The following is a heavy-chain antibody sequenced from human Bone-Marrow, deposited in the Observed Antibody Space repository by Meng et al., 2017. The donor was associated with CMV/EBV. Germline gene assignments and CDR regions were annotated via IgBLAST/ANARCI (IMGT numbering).Heavy chain of an antibody. CDR1: GFTFSSYA. D-gene: IGHD3-3*01. V-gene: IGHV3-23*01. CDR2: ISGSGGST. CDR3: VKGGGGSGSSY. Sequence: GESLKISCAASGFTFSSYAMSWVRQAPGKGLEWVSAISGSGGSTYYADSVKGRFTISRDNSKNTLDLQMNSLRAEDTAVYYCVKGGGGSGSSYWGQGTLVTVSS. J-gene: IGHJ4*02.